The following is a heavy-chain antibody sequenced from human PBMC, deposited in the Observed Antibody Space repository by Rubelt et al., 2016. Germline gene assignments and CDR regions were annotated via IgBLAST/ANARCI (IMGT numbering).Heavy chain of an antibody. D-gene: IGHD1-26*01. V-gene: IGHV3-33*01. CDR3: ARVAHGRVGARLDY. J-gene: IGHJ4*02. CDR1: GFTFSSYG. CDR2: IWYDGSNK. Sequence: QVQLVESGGGVVQPGRSLRLSCAASGFTFSSYGMHWVRQAPGKGLEWVAVIWYDGSNKYYADSVKGRFTSSRDNSKNTLYLQMNSLRAEDTAVYYCARVAHGRVGARLDYWGQGTLVTVTS.